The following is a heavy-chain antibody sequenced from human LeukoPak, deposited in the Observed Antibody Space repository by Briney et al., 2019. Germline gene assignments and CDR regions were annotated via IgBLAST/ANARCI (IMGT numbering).Heavy chain of an antibody. Sequence: SETLSLTCTVSSGSMNSYYWGWVRQPAGRGLEWIVRIYTTGKTDYDPSLKSRLTMSVDTSKNQFSLKLSSVTAADTAVYYCARENRYCSSTSCSYYYYMDVWGKGTTVTVSS. V-gene: IGHV4-4*07. CDR1: SGSMNSYY. D-gene: IGHD2-2*01. CDR2: IYTTGKT. J-gene: IGHJ6*03. CDR3: ARENRYCSSTSCSYYYYMDV.